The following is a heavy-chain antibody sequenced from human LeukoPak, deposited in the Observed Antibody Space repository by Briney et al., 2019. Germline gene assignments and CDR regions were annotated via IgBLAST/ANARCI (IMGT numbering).Heavy chain of an antibody. CDR2: IYSGGST. J-gene: IGHJ4*02. CDR3: AREVWNYLDGYDY. Sequence: GGSLRLSCAASGFTVSSNYMSWVRQAPGKGLEWVSVIYSGGSTYYADSAKGRFTISRDNAKNTLYLQMNSLRAEDTAVYYCAREVWNYLDGYDYWGQGTLVTVSS. V-gene: IGHV3-66*01. D-gene: IGHD1-7*01. CDR1: GFTVSSNY.